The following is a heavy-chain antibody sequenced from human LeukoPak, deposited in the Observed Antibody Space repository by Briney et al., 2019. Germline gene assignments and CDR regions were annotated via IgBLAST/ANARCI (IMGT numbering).Heavy chain of an antibody. Sequence: SKTLSLTCAVYGDSFNEYYWSWVRQPPGKALEWIGEINHSGSTNYNPSLKSRVTISVDKSLRRFFLRLSPVTAADTAVYYCARERASNNYYNYFDPWGQGTQVTVSS. CDR3: ARERASNNYYNYFDP. CDR1: GDSFNEYY. J-gene: IGHJ5*02. D-gene: IGHD1-1*01. V-gene: IGHV4-34*01. CDR2: INHSGST.